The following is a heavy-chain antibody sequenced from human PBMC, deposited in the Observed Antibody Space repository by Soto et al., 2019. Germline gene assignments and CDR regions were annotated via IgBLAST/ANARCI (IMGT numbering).Heavy chain of an antibody. CDR2: IYYSGST. CDR3: ARGSFSSTSSWFDP. Sequence: SETLSLTCTVSGGSITSGAYYWTWIRQPPGKGLEWIGYIYYSGSTYYNPSLQSRLTISVDTSKNQFSLKLNSVTAADTAVYYCARGSFSSTSSWFDPWGQGTLVTVSS. J-gene: IGHJ5*02. V-gene: IGHV4-31*03. CDR1: GGSITSGAYY. D-gene: IGHD6-6*01.